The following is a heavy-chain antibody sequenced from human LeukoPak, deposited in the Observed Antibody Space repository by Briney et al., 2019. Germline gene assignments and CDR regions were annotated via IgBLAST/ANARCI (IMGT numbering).Heavy chain of an antibody. D-gene: IGHD4/OR15-4a*01. J-gene: IGHJ3*02. CDR3: ARSTNFEALDI. Sequence: SETLSLTSSVSGGSVSSGSYYYSWIRQPPGKGLEWIGCIYYSGSTNYNPSLKSRVTISLDTSKNQFSLNLRSVTTADTAVYYCARSTNFEALDIWGQGTMVTVSS. CDR2: IYYSGST. CDR1: GGSVSSGSYY. V-gene: IGHV4-61*01.